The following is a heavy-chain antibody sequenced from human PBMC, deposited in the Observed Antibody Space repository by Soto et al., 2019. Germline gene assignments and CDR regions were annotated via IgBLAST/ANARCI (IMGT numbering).Heavy chain of an antibody. CDR2: ISSSSSYI. V-gene: IGHV3-21*01. CDR3: ARDRGGYSYGKGMDV. CDR1: GFTFSSYS. Sequence: GGSLRLSCAASGFTFSSYSMNWVRQAPGKGLEWVSSISSSSSYIYYADSVKGRFTISRDNAKNSLYLQMNSLRAEDTAVYYCARDRGGYSYGKGMDVWGQGTTVTVS. J-gene: IGHJ6*02. D-gene: IGHD5-18*01.